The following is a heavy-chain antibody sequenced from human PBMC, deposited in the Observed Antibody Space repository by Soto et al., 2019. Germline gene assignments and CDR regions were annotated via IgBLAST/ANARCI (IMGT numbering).Heavy chain of an antibody. V-gene: IGHV4-34*01. CDR3: RKWFGDLLRDY. CDR1: GGSFSDYS. D-gene: IGHD3-10*01. CDR2: FNHGGST. Sequence: SEALSLTCALYGGSFSDYSWSWIRQPPGKGLEWIGEFNHGGSTNYNPSLKSRVTMLVDRSKNQFSLELTSVTAADTAVYYCRKWFGDLLRDYWGQGTLVTVS. J-gene: IGHJ4*02.